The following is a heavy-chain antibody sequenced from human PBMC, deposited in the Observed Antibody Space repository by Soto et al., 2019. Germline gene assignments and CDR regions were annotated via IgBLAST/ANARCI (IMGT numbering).Heavy chain of an antibody. CDR1: GDTFSTYP. Sequence: QVQLVQSGAVVKKPGSSMKVSCKTLGDTFSTYPITWVRQAPGQGLEWMGRTIPILAITDYAEKFQGRVTITADRSTTTAYVELSSLNFEDTAVYYCARGGDGSGSESVFDIWGQGTMVTVSS. D-gene: IGHD3-22*01. J-gene: IGHJ3*02. CDR3: ARGGDGSGSESVFDI. CDR2: TIPILAIT. V-gene: IGHV1-69*02.